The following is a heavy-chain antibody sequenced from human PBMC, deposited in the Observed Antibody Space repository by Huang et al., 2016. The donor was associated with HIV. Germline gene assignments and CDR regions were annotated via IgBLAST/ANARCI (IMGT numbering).Heavy chain of an antibody. CDR3: ARGAANSEYYFDY. Sequence: QLLLQESGSGLVKPSQTLSLTCAVSGDSFSSDPYSWTWIRQPPGTGPEWIWYIYRSGSTSYNPSLRSRVTISVDRSKNQFSLNLSSVNVADTAVYYCARGAANSEYYFDYWGQGTPVTVSS. J-gene: IGHJ4*02. V-gene: IGHV4-30-2*01. CDR1: GDSFSSDPYS. D-gene: IGHD1-1*01. CDR2: IYRSGST.